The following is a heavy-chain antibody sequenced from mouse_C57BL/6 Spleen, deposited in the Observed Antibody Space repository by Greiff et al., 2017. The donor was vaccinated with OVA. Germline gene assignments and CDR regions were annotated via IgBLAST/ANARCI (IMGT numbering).Heavy chain of an antibody. CDR2: INPNNGGT. Sequence: EVQLQQSGPELVKPGASVKISCKASGYTFTDYYMNWVKQSPGKSLEWIGDINPNNGGTSYNQKFKGKATLTVDKSSSTAYMELRSLTSEDSAVYYCASMVTGSFDYWGQGTTLTVSS. J-gene: IGHJ2*01. V-gene: IGHV1-26*01. CDR1: GYTFTDYY. D-gene: IGHD2-2*01. CDR3: ASMVTGSFDY.